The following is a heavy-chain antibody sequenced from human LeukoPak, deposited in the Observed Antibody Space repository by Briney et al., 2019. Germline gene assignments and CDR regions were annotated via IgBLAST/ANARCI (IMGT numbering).Heavy chain of an antibody. CDR2: ISSTSTFI. D-gene: IGHD3-22*01. J-gene: IGHJ6*03. CDR1: GFTFSRYS. Sequence: GGSLRLSCAASGFTFSRYSMNWARQAPGKGLEGVAYISSTSTFIYSADSVKGRFTISRDTAKNSLFLQMNSLRAEDTAIYYCARDYFDSSDYPQTYYYYYMDVWGKGTTVTVSS. CDR3: ARDYFDSSDYPQTYYYYYMDV. V-gene: IGHV3-21*01.